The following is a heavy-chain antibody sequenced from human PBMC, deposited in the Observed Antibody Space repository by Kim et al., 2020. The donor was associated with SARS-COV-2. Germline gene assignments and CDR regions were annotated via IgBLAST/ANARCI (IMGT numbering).Heavy chain of an antibody. J-gene: IGHJ5*02. Sequence: SETLSLTCTVSGGSISSSSYYWGWIRQPPGKGLEWIGTIYYSGSTYYNPSLKSRVTISVDTSKNQFSLKLSSVTAADTAVYYCARHKVGFLEWLNLFDPWGQGTLVTVSS. CDR2: IYYSGST. CDR3: ARHKVGFLEWLNLFDP. D-gene: IGHD3-3*02. V-gene: IGHV4-39*01. CDR1: GGSISSSSYY.